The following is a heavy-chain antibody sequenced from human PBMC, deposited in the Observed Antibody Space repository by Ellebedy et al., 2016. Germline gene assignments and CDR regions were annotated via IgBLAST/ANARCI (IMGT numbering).Heavy chain of an antibody. V-gene: IGHV4-34*01. CDR3: ARVGQQLVRYYYMDV. Sequence: SETLSLTXAVYGGSFSGYYWSWIRQPPGKGLEWIGEINHSGSTNYNPSLKSRVTISVDTSKNQFSLKLSSVTAADTAVYYCARVGQQLVRYYYMDVWGKGTTVTVSS. CDR2: INHSGST. D-gene: IGHD6-13*01. J-gene: IGHJ6*03. CDR1: GGSFSGYY.